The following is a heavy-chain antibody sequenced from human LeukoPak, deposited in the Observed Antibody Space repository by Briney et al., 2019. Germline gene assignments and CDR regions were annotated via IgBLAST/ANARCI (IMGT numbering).Heavy chain of an antibody. CDR1: GVTFSDYW. V-gene: IGHV3-7*04. CDR2: IKQDGREK. CDR3: ARLALRCLLN. D-gene: IGHD2-15*01. J-gene: IGHJ4*02. Sequence: GGSLRLSCAASGVTFSDYWMSWVRQAPGKGLEWVANIKQDGREKYYVDSVRGRFTISKDSAKNSMYLQMNSLRAEDTGVYYCARLALRCLLNWGQGSLVTVSS.